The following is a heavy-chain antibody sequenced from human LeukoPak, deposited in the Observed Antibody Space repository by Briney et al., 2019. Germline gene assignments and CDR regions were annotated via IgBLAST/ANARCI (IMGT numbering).Heavy chain of an antibody. Sequence: QAGGSLRLSCAASGFTFSSYAMSWVRQAPGKGLEWVSAISGSGGSTGYADSVKGRFTISRDNPKNTLDLQMNSLRAEDTAVYYCAKAPVGHCSGGSCYPFDYWGQGTLVTVSS. CDR3: AKAPVGHCSGGSCYPFDY. CDR1: GFTFSSYA. CDR2: ISGSGGST. D-gene: IGHD2-15*01. V-gene: IGHV3-23*01. J-gene: IGHJ4*02.